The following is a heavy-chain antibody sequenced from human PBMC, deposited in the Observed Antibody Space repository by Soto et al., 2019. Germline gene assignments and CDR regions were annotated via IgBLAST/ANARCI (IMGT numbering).Heavy chain of an antibody. D-gene: IGHD1-26*01. V-gene: IGHV3-23*01. CDR1: GFTFSVYT. Sequence: GGSLRLSCSASGFTFSVYTMNWVRQAPGKGLEWVSGIYGSGDSTFYADSVTGRFTISRDNSKNTLYLQMNSLRAEDTAVYYCAKDLKPDSRWEIDYWGQGTRVTVSS. J-gene: IGHJ4*02. CDR3: AKDLKPDSRWEIDY. CDR2: IYGSGDST.